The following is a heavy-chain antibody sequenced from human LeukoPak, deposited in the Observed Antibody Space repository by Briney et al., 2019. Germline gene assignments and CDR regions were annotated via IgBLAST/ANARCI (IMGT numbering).Heavy chain of an antibody. J-gene: IGHJ5*02. D-gene: IGHD3-10*01. V-gene: IGHV3-21*01. CDR3: TRMVRATYNWFDP. CDR2: ISSSSSYI. CDR1: GFTFSSYS. Sequence: PGGSLRLSCAASGFTFSSYSMNWVRQAPGKGLEWVSSISSSSSYIYYADSVKGRFTISRDNAKNSLYLQMNSLRAEDTAVYYCTRMVRATYNWFDPWGQGTLVTVSS.